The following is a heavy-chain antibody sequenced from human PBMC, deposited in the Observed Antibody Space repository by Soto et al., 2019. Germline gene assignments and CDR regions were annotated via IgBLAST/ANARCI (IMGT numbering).Heavy chain of an antibody. CDR1: GGSITSSGYY. D-gene: IGHD2-2*01. Sequence: QVQLQESGPGLVKPSQTLSLTCTVSGGSITSSGYYWSWIRQHPGEGLEWIGFTSNSGSTSYNPSVRSRVTISVDTSSNQFALNQKSVTAADTAVYFFARGGGSTKVDYWGQGTLVTGSP. CDR3: ARGGGSTKVDY. CDR2: TSNSGST. V-gene: IGHV4-31*03. J-gene: IGHJ4*02.